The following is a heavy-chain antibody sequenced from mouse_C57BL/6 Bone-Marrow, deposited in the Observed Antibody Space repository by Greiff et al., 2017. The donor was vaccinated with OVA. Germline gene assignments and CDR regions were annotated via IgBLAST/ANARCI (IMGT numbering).Heavy chain of an antibody. V-gene: IGHV1-64*01. CDR3: ASYGSGYGFAY. CDR2: IHPNSGST. D-gene: IGHD1-1*01. J-gene: IGHJ3*01. Sequence: QVQLQQPGAELVKPGASVKLSCKASGYTFTSYWMHWVKQRPGQGLEWVGMIHPNSGSTNYNEKFKSKATLTVDKSSSTAYMQLSSLTSEDSAVYDSASYGSGYGFAYWGQGTLVTVSA. CDR1: GYTFTSYW.